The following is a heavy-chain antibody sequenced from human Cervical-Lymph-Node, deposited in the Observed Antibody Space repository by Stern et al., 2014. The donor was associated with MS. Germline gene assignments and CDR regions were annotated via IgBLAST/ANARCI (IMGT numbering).Heavy chain of an antibody. CDR3: SREVAGHRLGMMDV. V-gene: IGHV1-46*01. D-gene: IGHD6-19*01. Sequence: VHLVESGAEVKKPGASVKVSCKASGYTFTNYYMHWVRQAPGQGLEWMGIINPSGGSTNYAQKFQGRVTMTRDTSTSTVYMELSSLRSEDTAVYYCSREVAGHRLGMMDVWGQGTTVTVSS. J-gene: IGHJ6*02. CDR1: GYTFTNYY. CDR2: INPSGGST.